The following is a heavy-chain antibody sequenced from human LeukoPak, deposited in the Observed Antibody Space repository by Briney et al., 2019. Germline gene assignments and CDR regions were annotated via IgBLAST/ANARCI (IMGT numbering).Heavy chain of an antibody. D-gene: IGHD3-10*01. CDR2: IRYDGSNK. CDR1: GFTFTSYG. J-gene: IGHJ4*02. V-gene: IGHV3-33*01. CDR3: AREYGSGFDY. Sequence: GGSLRLSCAASGFTFTSYGMHWVRQAPGEGLEWVAVIRYDGSNKNYADSVKGRFTISRDNSKNTVYLQMNSLRAEDTAVYYCAREYGSGFDYWGQGTLVTVSS.